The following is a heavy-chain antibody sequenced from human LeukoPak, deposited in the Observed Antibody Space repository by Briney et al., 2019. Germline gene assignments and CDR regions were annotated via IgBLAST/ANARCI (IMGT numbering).Heavy chain of an antibody. D-gene: IGHD2-15*01. V-gene: IGHV1-46*01. CDR1: GYTFTSYY. CDR2: INPSGGST. CDR3: ARDSRDRGIVVVVAAMGISDFDY. J-gene: IGHJ4*02. Sequence: ASVKVSCKASGYTFTSYYMHWVRQAPGQGLEWMGIINPSGGSTSYAQKFQGRVTMTRDTSTSTVYMELSSLRSEDTAVYYCARDSRDRGIVVVVAAMGISDFDYWGQGTLVTVSS.